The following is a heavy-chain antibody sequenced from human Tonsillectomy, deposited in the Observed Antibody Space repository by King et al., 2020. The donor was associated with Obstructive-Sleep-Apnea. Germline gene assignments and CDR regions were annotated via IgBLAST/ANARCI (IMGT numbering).Heavy chain of an antibody. CDR1: GFTFSSYG. CDR2: VRYDGSNK. V-gene: IGHV3-30*02. Sequence: VQLVESGGGVVQPGRSLRLSCAASGFTFSSYGMHWVRQAPGKGLEWVAFVRYDGSNKYYADSVKGRFTISRDNSKNTLYLQMNSLRAEDTAVYYCAKNEPYSSRWYSSLNYYYYGMDVWGQGTTVTVSS. CDR3: AKNEPYSSRWYSSLNYYYYGMDV. D-gene: IGHD6-13*01. J-gene: IGHJ6*02.